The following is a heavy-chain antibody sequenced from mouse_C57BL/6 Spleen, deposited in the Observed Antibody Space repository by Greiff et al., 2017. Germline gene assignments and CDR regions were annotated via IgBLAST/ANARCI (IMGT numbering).Heavy chain of an antibody. D-gene: IGHD2-1*01. CDR2: IHPNSGST. Sequence: VQLQQPGAELVKPGASVKLSCKASGYTFTSYWMHWVKQRPGQGLEWIGMIHPNSGSTNYNEKFKSKATLTVDKSSSTAYMQLSSLTSEDSAVYYCAKVYYGNSYFDDWGQGTTLTVSS. CDR3: AKVYYGNSYFDD. CDR1: GYTFTSYW. J-gene: IGHJ2*01. V-gene: IGHV1-64*01.